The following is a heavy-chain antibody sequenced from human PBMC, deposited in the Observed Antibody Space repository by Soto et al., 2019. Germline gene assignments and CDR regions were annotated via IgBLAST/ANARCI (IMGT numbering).Heavy chain of an antibody. CDR2: ISESGGDI. Sequence: EVQLLESGGGLVQPGGSLRLSCAASGFTFSTYAMSWVRLAPGKGLEWVSGISESGGDIYHADSVKGRFTISRDNSKNTLYLQMNSLRAEDTAVYYCAKLTRDSSSSWLFDYWGQGTLVTVSS. CDR3: AKLTRDSSSSWLFDY. D-gene: IGHD6-6*01. CDR1: GFTFSTYA. J-gene: IGHJ4*02. V-gene: IGHV3-23*01.